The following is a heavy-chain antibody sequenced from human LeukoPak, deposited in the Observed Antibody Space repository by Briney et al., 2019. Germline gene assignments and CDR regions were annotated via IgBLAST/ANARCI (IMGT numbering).Heavy chain of an antibody. CDR3: ASGHTTYFFQD. D-gene: IGHD3-9*01. J-gene: IGHJ4*02. Sequence: ASVKVSCKASGYTFTGYYMHWVRQAPGKGLEWMGDFDPEDGETFYAQNFQGRVTMTLDTSTDTACMELSSLRSEDTAVYYCASGHTTYFFQDWGQGTLVSVSS. CDR1: GYTFTGYY. CDR2: FDPEDGET. V-gene: IGHV1-24*01.